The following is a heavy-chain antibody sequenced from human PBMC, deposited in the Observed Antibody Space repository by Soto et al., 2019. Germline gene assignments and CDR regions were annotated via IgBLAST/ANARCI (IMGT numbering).Heavy chain of an antibody. CDR3: ARAWPSVDSYGSGVMDV. CDR2: IYHSGST. CDR1: GGSISSSNW. D-gene: IGHD5-18*01. J-gene: IGHJ6*02. V-gene: IGHV4-4*02. Sequence: QVQLQESGPGLVKPSGTLSVTCAVSGGSISSSNWWNWVRQPPGKGRDWFGEIYHSGSTNYNPSLRSRVTISLDKSKNQFSLRVKSVTAADTAEYYCARAWPSVDSYGSGVMDVWGQGTTVTVSS.